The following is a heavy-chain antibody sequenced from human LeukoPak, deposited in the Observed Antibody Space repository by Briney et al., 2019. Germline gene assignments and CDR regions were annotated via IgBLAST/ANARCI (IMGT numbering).Heavy chain of an antibody. CDR2: INPNSGGT. J-gene: IGHJ4*02. CDR3: AREVYCSSTSCYKRHPDFDY. D-gene: IGHD2-2*02. Sequence: GASVKVCCKASGYTFTGYYMHWVRQAPGQGVEWMGWINPNSGGTNYAQKFQGRVTMTRDTSISTAYMELSRLRSDDTAVYYCAREVYCSSTSCYKRHPDFDYWGQGTLVTVSS. CDR1: GYTFTGYY. V-gene: IGHV1-2*02.